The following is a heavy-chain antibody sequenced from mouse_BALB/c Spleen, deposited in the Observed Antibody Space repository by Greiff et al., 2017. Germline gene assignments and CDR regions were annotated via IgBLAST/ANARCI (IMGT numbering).Heavy chain of an antibody. CDR1: GYTFTSYN. CDR2: IYPGNGDT. J-gene: IGHJ2*01. V-gene: IGHV1-12*01. Sequence: LQQSGAELVKPGASVKMSCKASGYTFTSYNMHWVKQTPGQGLEWIGAIYPGNGDTSYNQKFKGKATLTADKSSSTAYMQLSSLTSEDSAVYYCAREAGGKYYFDYWGQGTTLTVSS. CDR3: AREAGGKYYFDY.